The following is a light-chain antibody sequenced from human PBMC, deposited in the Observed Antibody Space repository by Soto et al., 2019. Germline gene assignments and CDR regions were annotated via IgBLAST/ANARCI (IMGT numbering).Light chain of an antibody. CDR3: QQRSTWT. J-gene: IGKJ1*01. V-gene: IGKV3-11*01. CDR1: QSVSSY. Sequence: EIVLTQSPATLSLSPGERATLSCRASQSVSSYLAWYQQKPGQGPRLLIYDASKRATDIPARFTGSGSGTDFTLTISSLEPEDVAVYLCQQRSTWTFGQGTKVEI. CDR2: DAS.